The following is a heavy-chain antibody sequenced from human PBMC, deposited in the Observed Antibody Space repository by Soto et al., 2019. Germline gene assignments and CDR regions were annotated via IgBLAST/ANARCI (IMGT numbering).Heavy chain of an antibody. Sequence: QVQLVQSGAEVKKPGASVKVSCKASGYTFTSYAMHWVRQAPGQRLEWMGWINAGNGNTKYSQKFQGRVTITRDTSARTAYMALSSLRSEDTAVYYCARSIVVVTAAAYWGQGTLVTVSS. J-gene: IGHJ4*02. CDR3: ARSIVVVTAAAY. CDR1: GYTFTSYA. D-gene: IGHD2-21*02. V-gene: IGHV1-3*01. CDR2: INAGNGNT.